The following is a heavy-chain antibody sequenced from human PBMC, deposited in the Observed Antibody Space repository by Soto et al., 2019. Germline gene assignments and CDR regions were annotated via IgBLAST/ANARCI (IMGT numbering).Heavy chain of an antibody. J-gene: IGHJ6*02. V-gene: IGHV3-23*01. CDR2: ISGRGGGT. CDR1: GFTFSSHV. CDR3: AKDAMPRTTADYYYGMDV. D-gene: IGHD2-2*01. Sequence: PGGSLRLSCAASGFTFSSHVMSWVRQAPGKGLELVSTISGRGGGTYYADSGKGRVTISGDNSKNTLYLQINSLRAADTAVYYCAKDAMPRTTADYYYGMDVWGPGTPGTVSS.